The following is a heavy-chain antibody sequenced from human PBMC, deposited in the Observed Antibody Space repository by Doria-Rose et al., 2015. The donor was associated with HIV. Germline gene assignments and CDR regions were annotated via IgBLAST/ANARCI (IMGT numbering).Heavy chain of an antibody. J-gene: IGHJ4*02. D-gene: IGHD1-1*01. CDR1: GGSFSDYY. CDR2: IHPSGTT. Sequence: QVQLQQWGAGLLKPSETLSLTCDVYGGSFSDYYWTWIRRPPGKGLEWIGEIHPSGTTYYNPSLESRVTISVDTSKNQFSLRLTSVTATDTAVYYCSRGRDEYKCGNYWGQGTLVTVSS. CDR3: SRGRDEYKCGNY. V-gene: IGHV4-34*01.